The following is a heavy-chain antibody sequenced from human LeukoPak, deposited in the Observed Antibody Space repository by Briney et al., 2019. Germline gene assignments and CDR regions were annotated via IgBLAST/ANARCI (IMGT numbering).Heavy chain of an antibody. CDR3: ARHVVAVGFDY. V-gene: IGHV3-21*01. J-gene: IGHJ4*02. CDR2: ITSSSSYI. D-gene: IGHD3-22*01. CDR1: GFTFSSYV. Sequence: GGSLRLSCAASGFTFSSYVMSWVRQAPGKGLEWVSSITSSSSYIYYADSVKGRFTISRDNAKNSLYLQMNSLRAEDTAVYYCARHVVAVGFDYWGQGTLVTVSS.